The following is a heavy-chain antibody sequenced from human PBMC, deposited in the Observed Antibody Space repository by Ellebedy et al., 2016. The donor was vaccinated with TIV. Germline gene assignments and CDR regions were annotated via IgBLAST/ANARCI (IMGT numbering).Heavy chain of an antibody. Sequence: AASVKVSCKASGHTFTSDGFGWVRQAPGQGLEWMGWINTYNGNTNYAKSFQGRVIMTTDTSTNTAYLDLRSLRPDDTAVYYCARGITGPVDLGYWGQGTLVTVSS. D-gene: IGHD1-1*01. CDR2: INTYNGNT. J-gene: IGHJ4*02. CDR1: GHTFTSDG. V-gene: IGHV1-18*04. CDR3: ARGITGPVDLGY.